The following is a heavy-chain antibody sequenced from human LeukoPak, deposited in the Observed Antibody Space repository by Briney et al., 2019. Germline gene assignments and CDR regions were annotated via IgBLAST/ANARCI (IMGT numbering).Heavy chain of an antibody. CDR3: AKVALGYFDY. J-gene: IGHJ4*02. CDR2: IYSGGTT. V-gene: IGHV3-53*01. Sequence: PGGSLRLSCAASGFTVSSNYMSWVRQAPGKGLEWVSVIYSGGTTYYADSVRGRFTISRDNSKNTLYLQMNSLRAEDTAVYYCAKVALGYFDYWGQGTLVTVSS. D-gene: IGHD2-21*01. CDR1: GFTVSSNY.